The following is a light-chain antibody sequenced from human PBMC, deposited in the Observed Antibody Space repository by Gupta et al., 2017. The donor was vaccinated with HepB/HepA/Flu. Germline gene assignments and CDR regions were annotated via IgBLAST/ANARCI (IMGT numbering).Light chain of an antibody. J-gene: IGKJ4*01. Sequence: EIVSTQSPATLSLSPGERATLFCRASQNIRGYLAWYQQKPGQSPRLLISDASNRATGIPARFSGSGSGTDFTLTISSLEPEDFAVYFCQHRGNWPLTFGGGTKVEIK. CDR1: QNIRGY. V-gene: IGKV3-11*01. CDR3: QHRGNWPLT. CDR2: DAS.